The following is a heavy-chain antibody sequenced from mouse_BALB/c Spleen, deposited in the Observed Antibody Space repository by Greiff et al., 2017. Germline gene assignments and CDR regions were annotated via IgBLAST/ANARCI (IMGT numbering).Heavy chain of an antibody. V-gene: IGHV3-6*02. CDR2: ISYDGSN. Sequence: EVKLQESGPGLVKPSQSLSLTCSVTGYSITSGYYWNWIRQFPGNKLEWMGYISYDGSNNYNPSLKNRISITRDTSKNQFFLKLNSVTTEDTATYYCASIYDGYSWFAYWGQGTLVTVSA. D-gene: IGHD2-3*01. CDR1: GYSITSGYY. CDR3: ASIYDGYSWFAY. J-gene: IGHJ3*01.